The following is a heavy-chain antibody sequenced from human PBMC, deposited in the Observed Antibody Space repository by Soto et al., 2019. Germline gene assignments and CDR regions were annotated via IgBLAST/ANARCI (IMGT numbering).Heavy chain of an antibody. CDR1: GGSMRTYS. J-gene: IGHJ6*02. CDR3: AVLGEFQSYYYGMNV. Sequence: PSETLSLTCTVSGGSMRTYSWSWIRQPAGKGLEWIGRIFASGSTNYNPSLKSRLTISVDTSKNQFSLRLSSVTAADTAVYYCAVLGEFQSYYYGMNVWGQGTTVTV. D-gene: IGHD3-10*01. V-gene: IGHV4-4*07. CDR2: IFASGST.